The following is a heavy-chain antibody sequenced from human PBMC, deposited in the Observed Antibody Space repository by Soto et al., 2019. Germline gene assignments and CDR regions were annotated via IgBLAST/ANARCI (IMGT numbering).Heavy chain of an antibody. CDR3: ARSSLEFGY. D-gene: IGHD3-3*02. J-gene: IGHJ4*02. Sequence: PSETLSLTCTVSGGSISSYYWIWIRQPPGKGLEWIGYIYYSGSTNYNPSLKSRVTISVDTSKNQFSLKLSSVTAADTAVYYCARSSLEFGYWGQGTLVTVSS. V-gene: IGHV4-59*01. CDR1: GGSISSYY. CDR2: IYYSGST.